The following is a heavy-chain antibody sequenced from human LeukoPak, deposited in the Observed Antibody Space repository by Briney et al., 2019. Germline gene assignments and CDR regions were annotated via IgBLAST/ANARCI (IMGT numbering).Heavy chain of an antibody. CDR3: ARVVVVPAAIGRHFAFDI. CDR2: IKQDGSEK. CDR1: GFTFSSYW. D-gene: IGHD2-2*01. V-gene: IGHV3-7*01. Sequence: GGSLRLSCAASGFTFSSYWMSWVRQAPGKGLGWVANIKQDGSEKYYVDSVKGRFTISRDNAKDSLYLQMNSLRAEDTAVYYCARVVVVPAAIGRHFAFDIWGQGTMVTVSS. J-gene: IGHJ3*02.